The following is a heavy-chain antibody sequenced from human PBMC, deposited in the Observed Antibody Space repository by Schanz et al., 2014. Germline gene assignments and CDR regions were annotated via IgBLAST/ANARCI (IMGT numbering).Heavy chain of an antibody. CDR1: GFTFSSYS. Sequence: EVQLVESGGGLVQPGGSLRLSCTASGFTFSSYSMNWVRQVPGKGLEWVSTIGTSGGTNYAESVKGRFTISRDNSKNTLYLQMNSLRAEDTAVYFCAKIERNEDWGQGTLVTVSS. CDR3: AKIERNED. CDR2: IGTSGGT. V-gene: IGHV3-23*04. J-gene: IGHJ4*02. D-gene: IGHD1-1*01.